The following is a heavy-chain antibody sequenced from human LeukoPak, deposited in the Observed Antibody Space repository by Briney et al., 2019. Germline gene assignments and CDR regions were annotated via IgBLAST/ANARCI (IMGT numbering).Heavy chain of an antibody. Sequence: SETLSLTCTVSGGSISSSHWSWIRQPPGKGLEWIGYIYYSGSTNSNPSLKSRVTISVDTSKNQFSLKLSSVTAADTAVYYCAKLDYYDSSGHIDYWGQGTLVTVSS. CDR2: IYYSGST. V-gene: IGHV4-59*08. J-gene: IGHJ4*02. D-gene: IGHD3-22*01. CDR3: AKLDYYDSSGHIDY. CDR1: GGSISSSH.